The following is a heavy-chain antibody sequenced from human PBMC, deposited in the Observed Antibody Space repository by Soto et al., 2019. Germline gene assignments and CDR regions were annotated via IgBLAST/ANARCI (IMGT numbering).Heavy chain of an antibody. D-gene: IGHD5-12*01. J-gene: IGHJ6*02. CDR1: GYSFTSYW. Sequence: RGESLKISCKGSGYSFTSYWIGWVRQMPGKGLEWMGIIYPGDSDTRYSPSFQGQVTISADKSISTAYLQWSSLKASDTAMYYCARHVSSGYDYRYYYYGMDVWGQGTTVTVSS. V-gene: IGHV5-51*01. CDR3: ARHVSSGYDYRYYYYGMDV. CDR2: IYPGDSDT.